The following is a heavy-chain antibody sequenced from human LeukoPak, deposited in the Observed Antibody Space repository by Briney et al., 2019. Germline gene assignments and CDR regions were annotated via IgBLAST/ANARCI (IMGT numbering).Heavy chain of an antibody. J-gene: IGHJ5*02. CDR1: GYTFTGYY. V-gene: IGHV1-69*04. CDR3: ARAVDTAMVWWFDP. CDR2: ITPILGIA. Sequence: SVKVSCKASGYTFTGYYIHWLRQAPGQGFEWMGRITPILGIANYAQKFQGRVTITADKSTSTAYMELSSLRSEDTAVYYCARAVDTAMVWWFDPWGQGTLVTVSS. D-gene: IGHD5-18*01.